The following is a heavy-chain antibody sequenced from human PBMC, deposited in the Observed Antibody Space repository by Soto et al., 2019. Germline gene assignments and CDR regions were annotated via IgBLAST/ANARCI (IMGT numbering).Heavy chain of an antibody. CDR3: DGVVTDNWFDP. V-gene: IGHV1-58*02. Sequence: SVKVSCKASGFTLTSSAMQWVRQARGQRLEWIGWIVVGSGNTNYAQKFQERVTITRDMSTSTAYMELSSLRSEDTAVYYCDGVVTDNWFDPWGQGTLVTVSS. CDR2: IVVGSGNT. J-gene: IGHJ5*02. D-gene: IGHD3-3*01. CDR1: GFTLTSSA.